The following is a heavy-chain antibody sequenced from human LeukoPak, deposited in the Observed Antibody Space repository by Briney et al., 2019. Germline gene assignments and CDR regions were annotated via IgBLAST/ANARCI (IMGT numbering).Heavy chain of an antibody. CDR1: GYTFTGYY. V-gene: IGHV1-2*02. CDR3: ARGQWELLKASYYFDY. Sequence: ASVKVSCKASGYTFTGYYMHWVRQAPGQGLEWMGWINPNSGGTNYAQKFQGRVTMTRDTSISIAYMELSRLRSDDTAVYYCARGQWELLKASYYFDYWGQGTLVTVSS. D-gene: IGHD1-26*01. CDR2: INPNSGGT. J-gene: IGHJ4*02.